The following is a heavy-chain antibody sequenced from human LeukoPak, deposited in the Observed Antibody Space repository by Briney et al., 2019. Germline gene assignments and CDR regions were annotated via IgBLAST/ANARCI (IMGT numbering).Heavy chain of an antibody. Sequence: GGSLRLSCAASGFTSSSYAMHWVRQAPGKGLERVAVISYDGSNKYYADSVKGRFTISRDNSKNTLYLQMNSLRAEDTAVYYCARGGDERYFDWGLILFGWGQGTLVTVSS. D-gene: IGHD3-9*01. J-gene: IGHJ4*02. V-gene: IGHV3-30*04. CDR1: GFTSSSYA. CDR2: ISYDGSNK. CDR3: ARGGDERYFDWGLILFG.